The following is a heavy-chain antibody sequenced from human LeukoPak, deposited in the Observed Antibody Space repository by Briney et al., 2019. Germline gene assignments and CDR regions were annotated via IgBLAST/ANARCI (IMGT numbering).Heavy chain of an antibody. J-gene: IGHJ4*02. D-gene: IGHD3-22*01. CDR1: GYTFTSYG. Sequence: ASVKVSCKASGYTFTSYGISWVRQAPGQGLEWMGWISAYNGNTNYAQKLQGRVTMTTDTSTSTAYMELRSLRSDDTGVYYCARDQRTYYYDSSGYYYLDYWGQGTLVTVSS. CDR2: ISAYNGNT. V-gene: IGHV1-18*01. CDR3: ARDQRTYYYDSSGYYYLDY.